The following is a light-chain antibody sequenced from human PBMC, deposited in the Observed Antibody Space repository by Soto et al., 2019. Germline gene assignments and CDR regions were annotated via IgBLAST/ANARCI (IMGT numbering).Light chain of an antibody. J-gene: IGKJ2*01. CDR3: QESDSIPYT. CDR1: QSISIY. V-gene: IGKV1-39*01. Sequence: DIRMTQSPSSLSASVGDRVTITCRASQSISIYLNWYQVKPWKAPNPLIYGATRLNTGVPSRFSGSVSGTEFSLTISSLQPEDVASYFCQESDSIPYTFGQGTRLEIK. CDR2: GAT.